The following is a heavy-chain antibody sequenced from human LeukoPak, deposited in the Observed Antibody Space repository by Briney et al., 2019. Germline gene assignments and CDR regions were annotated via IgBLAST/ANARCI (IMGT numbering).Heavy chain of an antibody. CDR2: ISSSSSYI. CDR3: ARLKVVVVPAATSYYYYYGMDV. CDR1: GFTFSSYS. J-gene: IGHJ6*04. V-gene: IGHV3-21*01. Sequence: GGSLRLSCAASGFTFSSYSMNWVRQAPGKGLEWVSSISSSSSYIYYADSVKGRFTISRDNAENSLYLQMNSLRAEDTAVYYCARLKVVVVPAATSYYYYYGMDVWGKGTTVTVSS. D-gene: IGHD2-2*01.